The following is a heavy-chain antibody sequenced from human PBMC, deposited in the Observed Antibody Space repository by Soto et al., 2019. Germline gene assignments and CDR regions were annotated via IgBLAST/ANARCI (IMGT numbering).Heavy chain of an antibody. CDR2: INHSGST. CDR3: ARGTYYDILTGYYRWFDP. CDR1: GGSFSGYY. Sequence: PSETLSLTCAVYGGSFSGYYWSWIRQPPGKGLEWIGEINHSGSTNYNPSLKSRVTISVDTSKNQFSLKLSSVTAADTAVYDCARGTYYDILTGYYRWFDPWCQGTLVTVS. D-gene: IGHD3-9*01. J-gene: IGHJ5*02. V-gene: IGHV4-34*01.